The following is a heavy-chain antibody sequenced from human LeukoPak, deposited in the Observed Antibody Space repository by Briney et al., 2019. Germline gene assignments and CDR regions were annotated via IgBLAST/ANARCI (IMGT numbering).Heavy chain of an antibody. CDR2: ISSSSSYI. J-gene: IGHJ4*02. D-gene: IGHD3-22*01. CDR1: GFMFNSYS. CDR3: AGDYDSAHY. Sequence: GGSLILSCAASGFMFNSYSMNWVRQAPGKGLEWVSSISSSSSYIYYADSVKGRFTISRDNAKNSLYLQMNSLRAEDTAVYYCAGDYDSAHYWGQGTLVTVSS. V-gene: IGHV3-21*01.